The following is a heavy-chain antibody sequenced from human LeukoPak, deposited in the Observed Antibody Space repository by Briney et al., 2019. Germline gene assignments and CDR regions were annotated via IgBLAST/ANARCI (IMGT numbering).Heavy chain of an antibody. CDR1: GGTFSSYA. V-gene: IGHV1-69*05. CDR3: ARVPYGDYGVAFDI. CDR2: IIPIFGTA. Sequence: SVKVSCKASGGTFSSYAISWVRQAPGQGLEWMGGIIPIFGTANYAQKFQGRVTMTRDTSISTAYMELSRLRSDDTAVYYCARVPYGDYGVAFDIWGQGTMVTVSS. J-gene: IGHJ3*02. D-gene: IGHD4-17*01.